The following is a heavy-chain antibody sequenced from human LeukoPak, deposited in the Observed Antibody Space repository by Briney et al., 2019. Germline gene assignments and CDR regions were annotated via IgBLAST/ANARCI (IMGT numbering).Heavy chain of an antibody. J-gene: IGHJ4*02. D-gene: IGHD2-21*02. CDR2: IWYDGSNK. V-gene: IGHV3-33*01. CDR3: ARDRGGDIPFDY. Sequence: GRSLRLSCAASGFTFSSYGMHWVRQAPGKGLEWMAVIWYDGSNKYYADSVKGRFTISRDNSKNTLYLQMNSLRAEDTAVYYCARDRGGDIPFDYWGQGTLVTVSS. CDR1: GFTFSSYG.